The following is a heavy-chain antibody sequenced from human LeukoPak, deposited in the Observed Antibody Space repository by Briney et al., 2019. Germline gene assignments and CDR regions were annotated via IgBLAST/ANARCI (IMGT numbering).Heavy chain of an antibody. J-gene: IGHJ6*02. CDR1: GGSFSGYY. CDR2: ISYSGNT. D-gene: IGHD3-16*01. V-gene: IGHV4-34*01. Sequence: SETLSLTCAVYGGSFSGYYWSWIRQPPGKGLEWIGEISYSGNTNYNPSLKSRVTISVDTSKNQFSLKLSSVTAADTAVYYCARGTLRTSYYYYGMDVWGQGTTVTVSS. CDR3: ARGTLRTSYYYYGMDV.